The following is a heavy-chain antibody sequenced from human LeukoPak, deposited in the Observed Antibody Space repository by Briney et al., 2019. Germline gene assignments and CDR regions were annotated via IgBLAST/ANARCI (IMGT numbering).Heavy chain of an antibody. CDR1: GGSFSGYY. CDR3: ARGGYRGSHYGYYYYYGMDV. CDR2: INHSGST. D-gene: IGHD3-10*01. V-gene: IGHV4-34*01. Sequence: SETLSLTCAVYGGSFSGYYWSWIRQPPGKGLEWIGEINHSGSTNYNPSLKGRVTISVDTSKNQFSLKLSSVTAADTAVYYCARGGYRGSHYGYYYYYGMDVWGQGTTVTVSS. J-gene: IGHJ6*02.